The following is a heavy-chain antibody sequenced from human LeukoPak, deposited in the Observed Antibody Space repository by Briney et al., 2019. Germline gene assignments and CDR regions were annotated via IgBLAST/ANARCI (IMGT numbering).Heavy chain of an antibody. J-gene: IGHJ4*02. CDR2: ITPIFGTA. D-gene: IGHD4-23*01. V-gene: IGHV1-69*13. CDR1: GGAFSSYD. CDR3: ARGWLAETTVVTPYNY. Sequence: SVEVSCKTSGGAFSSYDISWLRQAPGQGLEWMGGITPIFGTANYAQKFQGRVTITAVESMSTAYMELSSLRSEDTAVYYCARGWLAETTVVTPYNYWGQGTLVTVSS.